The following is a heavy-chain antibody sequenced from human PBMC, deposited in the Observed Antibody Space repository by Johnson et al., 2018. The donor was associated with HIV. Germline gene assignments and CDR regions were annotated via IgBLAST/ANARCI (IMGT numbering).Heavy chain of an antibody. CDR3: AKAFLEDPSDAFDI. J-gene: IGHJ3*02. D-gene: IGHD2/OR15-2a*01. CDR1: GFTFDDFG. CDR2: ISWNSGSI. V-gene: IGHV3-9*01. Sequence: VHLVESGGGVVRPGGSLRLSCVASGFTFDDFGMGWVRQAPGKGLEWVSGISWNSGSIGYADSVRGRFTISRDNAKNSLYLQMNSMRAEDTVLYYCAKAFLEDPSDAFDIWGQGTMVTVSS.